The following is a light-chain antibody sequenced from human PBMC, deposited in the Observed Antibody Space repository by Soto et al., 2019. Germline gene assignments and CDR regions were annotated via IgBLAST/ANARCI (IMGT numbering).Light chain of an antibody. V-gene: IGKV3-20*01. J-gene: IGKJ4*01. CDR2: GAS. CDR1: QTISSSF. CDR3: QHYGSSPPLT. Sequence: EFVLTQSPGTLSLSPGDRATLSCRASQTISSSFLAWYQQKPGQAPRLLIYGASRRPTGVPDRFSGSGSGTDFTLIISGLRPEDFAVYYCQHYGSSPPLTFGGGTKGEI.